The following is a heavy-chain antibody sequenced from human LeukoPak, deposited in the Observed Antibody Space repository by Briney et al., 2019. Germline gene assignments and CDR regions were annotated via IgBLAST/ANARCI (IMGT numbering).Heavy chain of an antibody. CDR2: RYYTSGT. CDR1: GYSISSGYY. V-gene: IGHV4-38-2*02. D-gene: IGHD3-10*01. Sequence: PSETLSLTCTVSGYSISSGYYWGCIRQPPPGGLEGSVSRYYTSGTLYNTSLKSRVSMSVDTSNNQFSLTLSSVTAADKAVYYCARRNLRWGRITLGRESNYDYYYYMDVWGKGTTVTISS. J-gene: IGHJ6*03. CDR3: ARRNLRWGRITLGRESNYDYYYYMDV.